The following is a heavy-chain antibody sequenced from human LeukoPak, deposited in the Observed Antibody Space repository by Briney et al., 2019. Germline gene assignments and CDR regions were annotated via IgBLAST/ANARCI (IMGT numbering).Heavy chain of an antibody. CDR3: ARDFQTYDFWSGYYMGNMDY. CDR1: GFTFSSYS. CDR2: ISNSSSYI. V-gene: IGHV3-21*01. J-gene: IGHJ4*02. D-gene: IGHD3-3*01. Sequence: SGGSLRLSCAASGFTFSSYSMNWVRQAPGKGLEWVSSISNSSSYIYYADSVKGRFTISRDNAKNSLYLQMNSLRAEDTAVYYCARDFQTYDFWSGYYMGNMDYWGQGTLVTVSS.